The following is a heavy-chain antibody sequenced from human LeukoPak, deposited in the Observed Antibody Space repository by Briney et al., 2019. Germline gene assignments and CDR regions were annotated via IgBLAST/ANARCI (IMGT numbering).Heavy chain of an antibody. J-gene: IGHJ4*02. D-gene: IGHD6-19*01. CDR1: GFTFSDRS. V-gene: IGHV3-21*01. Sequence: GGSLRLSCATSGFTFSDRSINWVRQAPGKGLEWVAYISGSSNYINYADSVKGRFTISRDNAKTSVYLQMNSLRAEDTAVYYCAREPSGWYVDYWGQGTLVTISS. CDR3: AREPSGWYVDY. CDR2: ISGSSNYI.